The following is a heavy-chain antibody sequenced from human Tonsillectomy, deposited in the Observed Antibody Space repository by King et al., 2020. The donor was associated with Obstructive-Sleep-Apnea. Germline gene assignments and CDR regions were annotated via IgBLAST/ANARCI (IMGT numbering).Heavy chain of an antibody. CDR3: AKGLVFEDHDYFDY. J-gene: IGHJ4*02. CDR2: IRGSGGSGSGGGT. V-gene: IGHV3-23*04. Sequence: VQLVESGGGLVQPGGSLRLSCSASGFTFSIYAMSWVRQAPGKGLEWGSAIRGSGGSGSGGGTYYADSVKGRLTISRDNSKNTLYLQINSLRAEDTAVYYWAKGLVFEDHDYFDYGGQGTLVTVSS. D-gene: IGHD2-2*01. CDR1: GFTFSIYA.